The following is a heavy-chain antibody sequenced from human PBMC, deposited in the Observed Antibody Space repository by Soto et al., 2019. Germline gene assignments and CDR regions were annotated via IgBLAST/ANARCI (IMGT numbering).Heavy chain of an antibody. D-gene: IGHD5-12*01. J-gene: IGHJ6*03. V-gene: IGHV3-48*01. Sequence: GGSLRLSCAASGFTFSSYSMNWVRQAPGKGLEWVSYISSSSSTIYYADSVKGRFTISRDNAKNSLYLQMNSLRAEDTAVYYCARDGTKTTIRYYYYMDVWGKGTTVTVSS. CDR3: ARDGTKTTIRYYYYMDV. CDR2: ISSSSSTI. CDR1: GFTFSSYS.